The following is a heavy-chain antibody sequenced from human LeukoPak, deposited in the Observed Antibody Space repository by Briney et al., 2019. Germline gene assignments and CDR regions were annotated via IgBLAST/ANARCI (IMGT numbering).Heavy chain of an antibody. CDR2: IYYSGST. Sequence: SETLSLTCAVYGGSFSSYYWGWIRQPPGKGLEWIGSIYYSGSTYYNPSLKSRVTISVDTSKNQFSLKLSSVTAADTAVYYCARQDYSNQPYYWGQGTLVTVSS. J-gene: IGHJ4*02. CDR3: ARQDYSNQPYY. D-gene: IGHD4-11*01. CDR1: GGSFSSYY. V-gene: IGHV4-39*01.